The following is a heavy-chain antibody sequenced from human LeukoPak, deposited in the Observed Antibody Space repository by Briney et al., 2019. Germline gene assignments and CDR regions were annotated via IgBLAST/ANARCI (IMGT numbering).Heavy chain of an antibody. CDR3: ASEHRVGPNYYDSSGYYTDGFDY. CDR2: IYYSGST. D-gene: IGHD3-22*01. Sequence: PSETLSLTCTVSSGSISTSNYYWGWIRQPPGKGLEWIGSIYYSGSTYYNPSLKSRVTISVDTTKNQFSLKLSSVTAADTAVYYCASEHRVGPNYYDSSGYYTDGFDYWGQGTLVTVSS. J-gene: IGHJ4*02. CDR1: SGSISTSNYY. V-gene: IGHV4-39*07.